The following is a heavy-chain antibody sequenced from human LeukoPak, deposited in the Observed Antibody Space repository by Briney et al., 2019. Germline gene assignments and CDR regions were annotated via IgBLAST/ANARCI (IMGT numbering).Heavy chain of an antibody. J-gene: IGHJ5*02. D-gene: IGHD5-18*01. CDR2: INPSGGRT. CDR3: ARALPHRRLMDTTMNQHWFDP. CDR1: GYTFTDYF. V-gene: IGHV1-46*01. Sequence: ASVKVSCKASGYTFTDYFVHWVRQAPGQGLEWMGLINPSGGRTNYAQKFQGRVTMTRDMSTSTVYMELSSLRSEDTAVYYCARALPHRRLMDTTMNQHWFDPWGQGTLVTVSS.